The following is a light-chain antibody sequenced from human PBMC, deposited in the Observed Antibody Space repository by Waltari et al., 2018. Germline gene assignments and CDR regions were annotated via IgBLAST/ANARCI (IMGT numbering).Light chain of an antibody. Sequence: DIQMTHSPSSLSASVVDRVTITCRASQGISNWLAWYQQKPGKAPILLIYKASILKSGVPSRFSGSGSGTQFTLTISSLQPGDFATYYCQQYNTYSSFGQGTKLEIK. V-gene: IGKV1-5*03. CDR3: QQYNTYSS. J-gene: IGKJ2*01. CDR2: KAS. CDR1: QGISNW.